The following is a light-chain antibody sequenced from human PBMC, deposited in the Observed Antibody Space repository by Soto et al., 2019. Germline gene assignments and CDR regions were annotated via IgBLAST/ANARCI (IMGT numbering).Light chain of an antibody. CDR2: KVS. CDR3: MHGAHWPLS. V-gene: IGKV2D-30*01. CDR1: QSLVYTDGNTY. J-gene: IGKJ4*01. Sequence: DVVMTQSPLSLPVTLGQPASISCRSSQSLVYTDGNTYLSWFQQRPGQSPRRLIYKVSKLDSGVPDRFSGSGSCTDFTLKISSVEAEDFRVSYCMHGAHWPLSFGGGTSVEIK.